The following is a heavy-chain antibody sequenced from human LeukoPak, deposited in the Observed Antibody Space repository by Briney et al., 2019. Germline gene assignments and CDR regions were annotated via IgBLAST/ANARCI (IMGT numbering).Heavy chain of an antibody. J-gene: IGHJ5*02. CDR3: ARDKYCSSTSCYRGWFDP. V-gene: IGHV3-23*01. Sequence: GGSLRLSCAASGFRFSSYVTSWVRQAPGKGLEYVSSIDGSDGASYYADSVKGRFTISRDNSKNTLFLQMNSLRVEDTAVYYCARDKYCSSTSCYRGWFDPWGQGTLVTVSS. CDR2: IDGSDGAS. CDR1: GFRFSSYV. D-gene: IGHD2-2*01.